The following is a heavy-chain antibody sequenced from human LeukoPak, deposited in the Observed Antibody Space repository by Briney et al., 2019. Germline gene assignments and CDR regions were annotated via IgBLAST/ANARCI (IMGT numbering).Heavy chain of an antibody. J-gene: IGHJ6*03. D-gene: IGHD3-10*01. V-gene: IGHV4-59*01. CDR1: GGSISSYY. CDR3: ASGSYSESNYYYYMDV. Sequence: SGTLSLTCTVSGGSISSYYWSWIRQPPGKGLEWIGYIYYSGSTNYNPSLKSRVTISVDTSKNQFSLKLSSVTAADTAVYYCASGSYSESNYYYYMDVWGKGTTVTVSS. CDR2: IYYSGST.